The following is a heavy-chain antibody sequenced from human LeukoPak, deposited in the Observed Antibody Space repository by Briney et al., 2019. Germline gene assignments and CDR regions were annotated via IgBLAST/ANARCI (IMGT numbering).Heavy chain of an antibody. Sequence: PSETLSLTCAVSGGSISSGGYSWSWIRQPPGKGLEWIGYIYHSGSTYYNPSLKSRVTISVDRSKNQFSLKLSSVTAADTAVYYCARGGAYYDFWSGYYSPSAPLDYWGQGTLVTVSS. D-gene: IGHD3-3*01. CDR2: IYHSGST. CDR1: GGSISSGGYS. V-gene: IGHV4-30-2*01. CDR3: ARGGAYYDFWSGYYSPSAPLDY. J-gene: IGHJ4*02.